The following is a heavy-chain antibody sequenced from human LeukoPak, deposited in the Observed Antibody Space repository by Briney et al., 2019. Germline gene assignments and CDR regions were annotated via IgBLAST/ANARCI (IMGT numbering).Heavy chain of an antibody. CDR3: ARAQRYCGSTSCYAPVAF. Sequence: GASVKVSCKASGYTFTSYDINWVRQATGQGLEWMGWMNPNSGNTDYAQKFQGGVTMTRNTSITTAYMELSSLRSEDTAVYYCARAQRYCGSTSCYAPVAFWGQGTLVTVSS. V-gene: IGHV1-8*01. D-gene: IGHD2-2*01. CDR2: MNPNSGNT. J-gene: IGHJ4*02. CDR1: GYTFTSYD.